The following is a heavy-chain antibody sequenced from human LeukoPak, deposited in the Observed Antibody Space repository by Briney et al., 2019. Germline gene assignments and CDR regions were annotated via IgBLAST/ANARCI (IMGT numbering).Heavy chain of an antibody. CDR2: IKSKTDGGTT. Sequence: WIRQPPGKGLEWVGRIKSKTDGGTTDYAAPVKGRFTISRDDSKNTLYLQMNSLKTEDTAVYYCTTPRYDFWSGYPAYYYYYMDVWGKGTTVTVSS. D-gene: IGHD3-3*01. V-gene: IGHV3-15*01. J-gene: IGHJ6*03. CDR3: TTPRYDFWSGYPAYYYYYMDV.